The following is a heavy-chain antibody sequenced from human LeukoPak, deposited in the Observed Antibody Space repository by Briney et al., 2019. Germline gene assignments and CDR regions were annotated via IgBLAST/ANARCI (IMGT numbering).Heavy chain of an antibody. CDR3: ARGVRIAVAGYIDC. Sequence: GGSLRLSCAAFGFTFSSYAMHWVRRASSKGLEWVAAISYDGSNKKYADSVKGRFTISRDNSKNTLYLQMNSLRSDDTAVYYCARGVRIAVAGYIDCWGQGTLVTVSS. D-gene: IGHD6-19*01. J-gene: IGHJ4*02. CDR1: GFTFSSYA. CDR2: ISYDGSNK. V-gene: IGHV3-30*04.